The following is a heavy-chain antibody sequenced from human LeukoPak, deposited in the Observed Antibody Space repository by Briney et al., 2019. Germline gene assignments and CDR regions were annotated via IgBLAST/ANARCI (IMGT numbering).Heavy chain of an antibody. D-gene: IGHD3-10*01. CDR1: GFNFSSYS. J-gene: IGHJ4*02. V-gene: IGHV3-21*01. CDR2: ISSSSSYI. CDR3: ARNYGSGSYWDYGY. Sequence: GGSLRLSCAASGFNFSSYSMNWVRRAPGKGLEWVSSISSSSSYIYYADSVKGRFTISRDNAKNSLYLQMNSLRAEDTAVYYCARNYGSGSYWDYGYWGQGTLVTVSS.